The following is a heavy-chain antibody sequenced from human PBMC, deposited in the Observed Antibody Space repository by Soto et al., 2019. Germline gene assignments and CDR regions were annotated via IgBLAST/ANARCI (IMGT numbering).Heavy chain of an antibody. V-gene: IGHV1-69*04. CDR2: IIPILGVA. Sequence: SVKVSCKASGDTFSNHTISWVRQAPGQGLEWMGRIIPILGVANYAQKFQGRVTITADKSTSTVYMELSSLRSEDTAVYYCARDQIRSYYYYGMDVWGQGTTVTVSS. CDR1: GDTFSNHT. CDR3: ARDQIRSYYYYGMDV. J-gene: IGHJ6*02.